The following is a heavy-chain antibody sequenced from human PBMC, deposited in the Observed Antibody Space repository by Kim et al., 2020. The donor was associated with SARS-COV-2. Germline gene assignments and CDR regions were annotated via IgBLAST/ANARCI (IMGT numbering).Heavy chain of an antibody. Sequence: YGEPVKGRFTISRDDSQNTLYLHMNNLITDDTAVYYCTTDGAELQLREVDYWGQGTLVTVSS. V-gene: IGHV3-15*01. CDR3: TTDGAELQLREVDY. D-gene: IGHD1-7*01. J-gene: IGHJ4*02.